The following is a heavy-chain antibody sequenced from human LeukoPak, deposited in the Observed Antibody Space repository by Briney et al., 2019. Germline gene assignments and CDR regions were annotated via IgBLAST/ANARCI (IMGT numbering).Heavy chain of an antibody. CDR3: TRAAGDSSPFAY. J-gene: IGHJ4*02. CDR2: IRSKAYGGTT. V-gene: IGHV3-49*04. Sequence: GGSLRLSCTASGFTFGDYAISWVGQAPGKGLEWVGFIRSKAYGGTTEYPASVKGRFTISRDDSKSIAYLEMNSLKTEATAVYYCTRAAGDSSPFAYWGQGTLVTVSS. CDR1: GFTFGDYA. D-gene: IGHD7-27*01.